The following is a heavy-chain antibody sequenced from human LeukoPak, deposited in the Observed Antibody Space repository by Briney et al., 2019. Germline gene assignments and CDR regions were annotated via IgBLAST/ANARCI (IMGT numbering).Heavy chain of an antibody. Sequence: SETLSLTCAVYGGSFSGYYWSWIRQPPGKGLEWIGEINHSGSTNYNPSLKSRVTISVDTSKNQFSLKLSSVTAADTAVYYCARAGDPSRVYYYYYGMDVWGQGTTVTVSS. D-gene: IGHD7-27*01. CDR2: INHSGST. CDR1: GGSFSGYY. CDR3: ARAGDPSRVYYYYYGMDV. V-gene: IGHV4-34*01. J-gene: IGHJ6*02.